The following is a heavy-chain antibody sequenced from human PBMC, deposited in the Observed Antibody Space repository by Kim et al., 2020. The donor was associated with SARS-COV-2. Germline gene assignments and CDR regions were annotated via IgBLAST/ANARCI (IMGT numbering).Heavy chain of an antibody. D-gene: IGHD3-22*01. V-gene: IGHV3-23*01. CDR3: AKDHESSGWPTFDY. J-gene: IGHJ4*02. Sequence: YPYSVNGRFTVSRDNAKNTLYLQMDSLRVEDTALYYCAKDHESSGWPTFDYWGQVVLVTVSS.